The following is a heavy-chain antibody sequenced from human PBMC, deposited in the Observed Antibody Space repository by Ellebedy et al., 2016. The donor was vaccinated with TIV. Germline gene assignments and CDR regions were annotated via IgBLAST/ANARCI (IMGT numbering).Heavy chain of an antibody. V-gene: IGHV3-23*01. CDR3: ARDRVHYAHFDY. D-gene: IGHD4-17*01. Sequence: GGSLRLSXVASGLTFSTYVMSWVRQAPGKGLECVSTINDNGNSTYFADSVKGRFTISRDNSKNTLYLQMNSLRAEDTAVYYCARDRVHYAHFDYWGQGTLVTVSS. CDR2: INDNGNST. CDR1: GLTFSTYV. J-gene: IGHJ4*02.